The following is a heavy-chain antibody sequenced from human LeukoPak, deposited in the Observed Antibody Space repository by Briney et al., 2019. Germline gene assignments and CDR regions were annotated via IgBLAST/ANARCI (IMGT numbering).Heavy chain of an antibody. Sequence: SVKVSCKASGGTFSSYAISWVRQAPGQGLEWMGRIIPILGIANYAQKFQGRVTITADKSTSTAYMELSSLRSEDTAVYYCARSATTYYYGMDVGGQGTTVTVCS. CDR1: GGTFSSYA. D-gene: IGHD1-7*01. CDR2: IIPILGIA. CDR3: ARSATTYYYGMDV. J-gene: IGHJ6*02. V-gene: IGHV1-69*04.